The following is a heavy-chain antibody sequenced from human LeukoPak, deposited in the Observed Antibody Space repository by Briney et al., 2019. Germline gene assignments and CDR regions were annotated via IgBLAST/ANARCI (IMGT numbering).Heavy chain of an antibody. CDR1: GYSISSNNW. D-gene: IGHD6-19*01. CDR3: ARNQAVAANRGAFDI. J-gene: IGHJ3*02. Sequence: SETLSLTCAVSGYSISSNNWWAWIRQPPGKGLEWIGYIYYSGNTYYNPYNPSLTSRVTMSVDTSKNQFSLKLDSVTEIDAAMYYCARNQAVAANRGAFDIWGQGTMVTVSS. CDR2: IYYSGNT. V-gene: IGHV4-28*01.